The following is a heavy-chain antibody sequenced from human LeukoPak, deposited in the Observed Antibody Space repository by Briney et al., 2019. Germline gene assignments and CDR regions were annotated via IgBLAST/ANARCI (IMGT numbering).Heavy chain of an antibody. CDR1: GFTFSSYA. J-gene: IGHJ4*02. CDR2: ISYDGSNK. CDR3: ARASSIASHTAFDY. Sequence: GRSLRLSCAASGFTFSSYAMHWVRQAPGKGLEWVAVISYDGSNKYYADSVKGRFTISRDNSKNTLYLQMNSLRAEDTAVYYCARASSIASHTAFDYWGQGTLVTVSS. V-gene: IGHV3-30*14. D-gene: IGHD6-6*01.